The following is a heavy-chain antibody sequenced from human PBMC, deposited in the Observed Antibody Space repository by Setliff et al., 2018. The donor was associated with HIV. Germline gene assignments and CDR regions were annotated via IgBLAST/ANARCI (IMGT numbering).Heavy chain of an antibody. Sequence: ETLSFTCTVPGGSIRTYYWSWIRQHPGKGLEWIGYIYYRGNPFYNPSLRSRVTISLDTSKNQFSLKLSSVTAADTAVYYCARGFDYAQRPPLYYFDYWGQGTLVTVS. CDR2: IYYRGNP. CDR3: ARGFDYAQRPPLYYFDY. J-gene: IGHJ4*02. V-gene: IGHV4-59*06. D-gene: IGHD2-2*01. CDR1: GGSIRTYY.